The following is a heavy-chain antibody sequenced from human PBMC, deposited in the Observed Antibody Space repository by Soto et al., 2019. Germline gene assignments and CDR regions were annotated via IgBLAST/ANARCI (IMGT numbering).Heavy chain of an antibody. V-gene: IGHV3-30*18. CDR3: AKDRPRRTSGYFFDY. J-gene: IGHJ4*02. CDR2: ISYDGSNK. D-gene: IGHD1-1*01. CDR1: GCPCSSHG. Sequence: GGSLRVSWAAAGCPCSSHGGRWVRQAPGKGLEWVAVISYDGSNKYYADCVKGRFTISRDNSKNTVSLHMNSLRAEDTALYYCAKDRPRRTSGYFFDYWGQGTPVTVSS.